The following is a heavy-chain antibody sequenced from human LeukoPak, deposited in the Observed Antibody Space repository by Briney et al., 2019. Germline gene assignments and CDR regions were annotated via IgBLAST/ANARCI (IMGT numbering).Heavy chain of an antibody. V-gene: IGHV4-30-2*01. CDR3: ARGGLAAAGSEIDS. D-gene: IGHD6-13*01. Sequence: SETLSLTCAVSAVSISNGGYSWSWIRQPPGKGLEWIGYIYQSGSTYYNPSLKSRVTISVDRSKNQFSPKLNSVTAADTAVYYCARGGLAAAGSEIDSWGQGTLVTVSS. CDR1: AVSISNGGYS. J-gene: IGHJ4*02. CDR2: IYQSGST.